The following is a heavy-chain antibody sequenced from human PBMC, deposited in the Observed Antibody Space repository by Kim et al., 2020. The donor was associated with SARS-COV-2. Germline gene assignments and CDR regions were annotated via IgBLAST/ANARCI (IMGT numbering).Heavy chain of an antibody. D-gene: IGHD2-2*01. CDR3: ARVSEVDCSSTSCDPGHWFDP. CDR1: GCTFTSYG. Sequence: ASVKVSCKASGCTFTSYGISWVRQAPGQGLEWMGWISAYNGNTNYAQKLQGRVTMTTDTSTSTAYMELRSLRSDDTAVYYCARVSEVDCSSTSCDPGHWFDPWGQGTLVTVSS. V-gene: IGHV1-18*01. J-gene: IGHJ5*02. CDR2: ISAYNGNT.